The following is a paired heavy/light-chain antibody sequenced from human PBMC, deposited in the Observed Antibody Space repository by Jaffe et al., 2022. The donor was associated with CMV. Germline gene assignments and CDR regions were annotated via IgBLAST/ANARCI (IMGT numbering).Light chain of an antibody. Sequence: DIQMTQSPSSLPASVGDRVTITCRASQSISSNLNWYQYIPGEAPKLLIYAASTLHSGVPLRFSGSGSGTDFTLTINYLQPEDFATYYCQQTYNTPITFGQGTRLEIK. CDR1: QSISSN. J-gene: IGKJ5*01. CDR2: AAS. V-gene: IGKV1-39*01. CDR3: QQTYNTPIT.
Heavy chain of an antibody. J-gene: IGHJ3*02. CDR1: GFKFDDYA. V-gene: IGHV3-9*01. CDR2: ISWNSATI. Sequence: EVQLVESGGGLVQPGRSLRLSCAASGFKFDDYAIHWVRQVPGKGLEWVSGISWNSATIHYADSVKGRFTMSRDNGKRFLYLQMNSLRTEDTAFYYCAKDMGHRQQWGYSTSSIVGNGFDIWGQGTMVAVSS. CDR3: AKDMGHRQQWGYSTSSIVGNGFDI. D-gene: IGHD2-21*01.